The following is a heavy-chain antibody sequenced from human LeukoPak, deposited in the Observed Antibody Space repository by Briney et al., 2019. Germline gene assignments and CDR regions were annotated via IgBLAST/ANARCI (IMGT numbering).Heavy chain of an antibody. Sequence: PSETLSLTCAVYGGSFSGYYSSWIRQPPGKGLEWIGEINHSGSTNYNPSLKSRVTISVDTSKNQFSLKLSSVTAADTAVYYCARLPDTAMVDGLDYWGQGTLVTVSS. CDR2: INHSGST. D-gene: IGHD5-18*01. CDR1: GGSFSGYY. CDR3: ARLPDTAMVDGLDY. J-gene: IGHJ4*02. V-gene: IGHV4-34*01.